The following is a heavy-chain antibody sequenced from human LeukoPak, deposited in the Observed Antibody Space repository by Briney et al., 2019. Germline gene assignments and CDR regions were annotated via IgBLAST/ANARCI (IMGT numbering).Heavy chain of an antibody. CDR3: ARPTFDLIVDPMTFDI. D-gene: IGHD3-22*01. V-gene: IGHV4-39*01. Sequence: SETLSLTCTVSGGSISSSSCYWGWIRQPPGKRLEWIGSIYYSGSTYYNPSLKSRVTISVDTSKNQFSLKLSSVTAADTAVYYCARPTFDLIVDPMTFDIWGQGTMVTVSS. CDR1: GGSISSSSCY. CDR2: IYYSGST. J-gene: IGHJ3*02.